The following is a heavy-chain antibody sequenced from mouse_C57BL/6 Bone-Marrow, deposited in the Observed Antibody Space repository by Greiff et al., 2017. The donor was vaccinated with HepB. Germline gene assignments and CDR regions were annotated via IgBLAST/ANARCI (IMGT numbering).Heavy chain of an antibody. Sequence: EVQRVESGGGLVQPGGSMKLSCVASGFTFSNYWMNWVRQSPEKGLEWVAQIRLKSDNYATHYAESVKGRFTISRDDSKSSVYLQMNNLRAEDTGIYDCTGGYYGKDWYFDVWGTGTTVTVSS. CDR3: TGGYYGKDWYFDV. V-gene: IGHV6-3*01. CDR1: GFTFSNYW. D-gene: IGHD1-1*01. CDR2: IRLKSDNYAT. J-gene: IGHJ1*03.